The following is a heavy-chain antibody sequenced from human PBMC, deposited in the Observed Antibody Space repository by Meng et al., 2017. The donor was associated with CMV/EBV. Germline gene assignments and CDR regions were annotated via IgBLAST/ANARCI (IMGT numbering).Heavy chain of an antibody. V-gene: IGHV1-2*02. CDR2: INPNSGGT. D-gene: IGHD5-18*01. CDR1: GYTFTGYY. CDR3: ARDYAMVYNWFDP. Sequence: ASVKVSCKASGYTFTGYYMHWVRQAPGQGLEWMGWINPNSGGTNYAQKFQGRVTMTRDTSISTAYMELSRLRSDDTAVYYCARDYAMVYNWFDPWGQGTLVTVS. J-gene: IGHJ5*02.